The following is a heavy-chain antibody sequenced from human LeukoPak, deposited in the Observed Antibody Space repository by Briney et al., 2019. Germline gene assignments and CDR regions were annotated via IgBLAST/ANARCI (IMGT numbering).Heavy chain of an antibody. D-gene: IGHD3-10*01. CDR3: ARDPKGYYGSGSPWAYYYGMDV. CDR1: GFTVTTNY. Sequence: GGSLRLSCAASGFTVTTNYMSWVRQAPGKGLEWVSVIYSGDSTYYADSVKGRFTISRDISKNTLYLQMSSLRAEDTAVYYCARDPKGYYGSGSPWAYYYGMDVWGQGTTVTVSS. CDR2: IYSGDST. V-gene: IGHV3-66*01. J-gene: IGHJ6*02.